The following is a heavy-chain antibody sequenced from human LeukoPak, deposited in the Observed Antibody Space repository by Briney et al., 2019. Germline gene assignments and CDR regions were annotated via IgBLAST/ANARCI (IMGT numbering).Heavy chain of an antibody. V-gene: IGHV1-69*05. Sequence: SVKVSCKASGGTFSSYAISWVRQAPGQALEWMGGIIPIFGTANYAQKFQGRVTITTDESTSTAYMELSSLRSEDTAVYYCAREASFWSGYSNWFDPWGQGTLVTVSS. D-gene: IGHD3-3*01. J-gene: IGHJ5*02. CDR2: IIPIFGTA. CDR1: GGTFSSYA. CDR3: AREASFWSGYSNWFDP.